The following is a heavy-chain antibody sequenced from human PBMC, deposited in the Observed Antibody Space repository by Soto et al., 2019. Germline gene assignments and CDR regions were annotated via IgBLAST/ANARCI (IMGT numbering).Heavy chain of an antibody. V-gene: IGHV1-69*01. CDR3: ARVRGVTGTMSYYYYGMDV. D-gene: IGHD1-7*01. Sequence: QVQLVQSGAEVKKPGSSMKVSCKASGGTFSSYAISWVRQAPGQGLEWMGGIIPIFGTANYAQKFQGRVTITADESTSTAYMELSSLRSEDTAVYYCARVRGVTGTMSYYYYGMDVWGQGTTVTVSS. CDR1: GGTFSSYA. J-gene: IGHJ6*02. CDR2: IIPIFGTA.